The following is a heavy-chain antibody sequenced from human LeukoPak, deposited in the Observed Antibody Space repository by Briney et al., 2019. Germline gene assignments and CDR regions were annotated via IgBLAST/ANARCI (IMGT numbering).Heavy chain of an antibody. CDR3: ASSYYYDSSGYLDY. Sequence: SVKVSCKASGGTFSSYAISWVRQAPGQGLEWMGRIIPIFGIANYAQKFQGRVTITADKSTSTAYMELSSLRSEDTAVYCCASSYYYDSSGYLDYWGQGTLVTVSS. V-gene: IGHV1-69*04. D-gene: IGHD3-22*01. CDR2: IIPIFGIA. CDR1: GGTFSSYA. J-gene: IGHJ4*02.